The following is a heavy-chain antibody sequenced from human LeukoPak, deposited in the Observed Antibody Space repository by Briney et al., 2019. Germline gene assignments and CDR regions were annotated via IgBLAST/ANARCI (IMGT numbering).Heavy chain of an antibody. D-gene: IGHD6-13*01. V-gene: IGHV3-48*01. CDR2: ITESSSTI. CDR1: GXTFSIYS. CDR3: ARDLELVL. Sequence: GGSLRLSCAASGXTFSIYSMTWVRQAPGKGLEWVSYITESSSTIYYADSVKGRFTVSRDNAKNSLYLQMNSLRAEDTAVYYCARDLELVLWGQGTLVTVSS. J-gene: IGHJ4*02.